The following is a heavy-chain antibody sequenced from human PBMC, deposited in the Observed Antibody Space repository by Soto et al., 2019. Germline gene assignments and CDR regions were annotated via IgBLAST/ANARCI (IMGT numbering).Heavy chain of an antibody. D-gene: IGHD6-13*01. CDR2: LHNSGTT. Sequence: SETLSLTCTVSGGTISDFHWSWIRQSPGKGLEWIGYLHNSGTTDYNPSLKSRVTISVDTSKNQFSLKLSSVTAADTAVYYCARAYSSSWPNWFDPWGQGTLVTVSS. J-gene: IGHJ5*02. CDR3: ARAYSSSWPNWFDP. CDR1: GGTISDFH. V-gene: IGHV4-59*01.